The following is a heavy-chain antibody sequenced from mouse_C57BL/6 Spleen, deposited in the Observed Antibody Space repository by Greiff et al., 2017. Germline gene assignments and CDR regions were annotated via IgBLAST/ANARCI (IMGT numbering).Heavy chain of an antibody. D-gene: IGHD2-2*01. J-gene: IGHJ4*01. V-gene: IGHV1-62-2*01. CDR1: GYTFTEYT. CDR2: FYPGSGSI. CDR3: ARHEDWGDGYDGAMDY. Sequence: QVQLQQSGAELVKPGASVKLSCKASGYTFTEYTIHWVKQRSGQGLEWIGWFYPGSGSIKYNEKFKDKATLTADKSSSTVSMELSRLTSEDSAVYFYARHEDWGDGYDGAMDYWGQGTSVTVSS.